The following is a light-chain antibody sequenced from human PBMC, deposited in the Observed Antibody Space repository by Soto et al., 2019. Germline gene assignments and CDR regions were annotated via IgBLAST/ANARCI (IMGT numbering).Light chain of an antibody. J-gene: IGKJ5*01. CDR3: QQYNNWPPIT. CDR1: QSVSSSY. Sequence: EIVLTQSPGTVSLSPGEIATLSCMASQSVSSSYLAWYQQKPGQAPRLLIYGASSRATGIPDRFSGSGSGTDFTLTISRLEPEDFAVYYCQQYNNWPPITFGQGTRLEIK. CDR2: GAS. V-gene: IGKV3-20*01.